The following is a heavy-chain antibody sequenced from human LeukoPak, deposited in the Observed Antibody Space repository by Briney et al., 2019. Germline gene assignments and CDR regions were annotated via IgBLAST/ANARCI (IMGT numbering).Heavy chain of an antibody. CDR2: ISWNSGSI. CDR1: GFTFDDYA. J-gene: IGHJ3*02. V-gene: IGHV3-9*01. Sequence: GRSLRLSCAASGFTFDDYAMHWVRQAPGKGLEWVSGISWNSGSIGYADSVKGRFTISRDNAKNSLYLQMNSLRAEDTAVYYCASPGGIVVVPAALGDDAFDIWGQGTMVTVSS. D-gene: IGHD2-2*01. CDR3: ASPGGIVVVPAALGDDAFDI.